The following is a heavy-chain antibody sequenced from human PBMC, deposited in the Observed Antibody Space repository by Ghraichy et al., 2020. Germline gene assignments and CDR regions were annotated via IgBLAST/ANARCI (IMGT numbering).Heavy chain of an antibody. J-gene: IGHJ4*02. D-gene: IGHD3-3*01. CDR3: ARDQGGNYDFWSGTYSY. CDR2: INTNTGNP. Sequence: ASVKVSCKASGYTFTTYTMNWVRQAPGQGLEWMGWINTNTGNPTYAQGFTGRFVFSLDTSVSTAYLQITSLKAEDTAVYYCARDQGGNYDFWSGTYSYWGQGPLVTVSS. CDR1: GYTFTTYT. V-gene: IGHV7-4-1*02.